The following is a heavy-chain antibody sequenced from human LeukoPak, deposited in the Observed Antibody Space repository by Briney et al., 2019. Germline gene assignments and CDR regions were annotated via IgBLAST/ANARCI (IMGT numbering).Heavy chain of an antibody. Sequence: PGGSLRLSCAASGFTFSTFWMHWARQAPGKGLVWVSGIKSDGSITTYADSVKGRFTISRDNAENTLYLQMNSLRAEDTAVYYCARGRYYGMDVWGQGTTVTVSS. CDR2: IKSDGSIT. CDR3: ARGRYYGMDV. CDR1: GFTFSTFW. J-gene: IGHJ6*02. V-gene: IGHV3-74*03.